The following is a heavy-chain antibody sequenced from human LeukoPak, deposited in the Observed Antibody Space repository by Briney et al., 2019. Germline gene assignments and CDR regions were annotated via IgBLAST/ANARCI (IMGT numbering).Heavy chain of an antibody. CDR2: IYPGDSDT. D-gene: IGHD4-17*01. CDR1: GYSFTTYW. J-gene: IGHJ4*02. CDR3: ARGGNTYGENFFDH. Sequence: GESLKISCKGSGYSFTTYWIGWVRQMPGRGLEWMGIIYPGDSDTRYSPSFQGQVTISADKSINTAYLQWSSLKASDTGMYYCARGGNTYGENFFDHWGQGTLVTVSS. V-gene: IGHV5-51*01.